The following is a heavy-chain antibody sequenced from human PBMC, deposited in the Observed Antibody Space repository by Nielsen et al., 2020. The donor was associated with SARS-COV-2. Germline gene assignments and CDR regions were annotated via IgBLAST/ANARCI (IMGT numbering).Heavy chain of an antibody. V-gene: IGHV3-48*02. CDR3: ARVGQQLAYYYYYGMDV. CDR1: GFTFSSYS. D-gene: IGHD6-13*01. CDR2: ISSSSSTI. Sequence: GESLKISCAASGFTFSSYSMNWVRQAPGKGLEWVSYISSSSSTIYYADSVKGRFTISRDNAKNSLYLQMNSLRDEDTAVYYCARVGQQLAYYYYYGMDVWGQGTTVTVSS. J-gene: IGHJ6*02.